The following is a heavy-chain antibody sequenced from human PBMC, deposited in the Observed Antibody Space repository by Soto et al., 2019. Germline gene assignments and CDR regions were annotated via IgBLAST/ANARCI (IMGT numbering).Heavy chain of an antibody. CDR2: INPNSGGT. CDR1: GYTFTGYY. Sequence: ASVKVSCKASGYTFTGYYMHWVRQAPGQGLEWMGWINPNSGGTNYAQKFQGWVTMTRDTSISTAYMELSRLRSDDTAVYYCARDSGSGWSGGDFDYWGQGTLVTVSS. CDR3: ARDSGSGWSGGDFDY. V-gene: IGHV1-2*04. D-gene: IGHD6-19*01. J-gene: IGHJ4*02.